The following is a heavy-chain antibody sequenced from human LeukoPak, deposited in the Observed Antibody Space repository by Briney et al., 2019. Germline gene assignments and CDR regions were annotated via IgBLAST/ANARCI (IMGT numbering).Heavy chain of an antibody. CDR1: GFTFSSYA. Sequence: GGSLRLSCAASGFTFSSYAMSCVRQAPGKGLEWVSAISGSGGSTYYADSVKGRFTISRDNSKNTLYLQMNSLRAEDTAVYYCAKDSVIVVVPAAIGMWGQGTLVTVSS. V-gene: IGHV3-23*01. CDR2: ISGSGGST. J-gene: IGHJ4*02. D-gene: IGHD2-2*02. CDR3: AKDSVIVVVPAAIGM.